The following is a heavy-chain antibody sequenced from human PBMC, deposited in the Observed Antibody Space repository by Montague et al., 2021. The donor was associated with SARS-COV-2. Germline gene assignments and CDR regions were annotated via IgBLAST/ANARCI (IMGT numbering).Heavy chain of an antibody. Sequence: CAISGDSVSMNSAAWNWIRQSPSRDLGWRGGTYYRSKWYNDYAVSVKRRITINPDTSKNQISLQLNSVTPEDTAVYYCARTIATSDYWGQVTLVTFS. V-gene: IGHV6-1*01. CDR3: ARTIATSDY. J-gene: IGHJ4*02. D-gene: IGHD2-15*01. CDR2: TYYRSKWYN. CDR1: GDSVSMNSAA.